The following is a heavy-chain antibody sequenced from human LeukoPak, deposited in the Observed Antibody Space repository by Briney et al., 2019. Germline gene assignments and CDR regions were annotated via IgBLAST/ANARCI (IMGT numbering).Heavy chain of an antibody. Sequence: GGSLRLSCAASGFTFSSYAMHWVRQAPGKGLEWVAVISYDGSNKYYADSVKGRFTISRDNSKNTLYLQMNSLRAEDTAVYYCAKILAPAAKSYFDYWGQGTLVTVSS. CDR3: AKILAPAAKSYFDY. D-gene: IGHD2-2*01. J-gene: IGHJ4*02. CDR1: GFTFSSYA. CDR2: ISYDGSNK. V-gene: IGHV3-30-3*02.